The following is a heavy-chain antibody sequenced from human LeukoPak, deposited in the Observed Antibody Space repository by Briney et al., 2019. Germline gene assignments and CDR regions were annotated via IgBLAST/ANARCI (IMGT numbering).Heavy chain of an antibody. Sequence: KPSETLSLTCTVSGGSVSSGHYYWSWIRQPPGKGLEWIGDIYNSESTNYNPSLKSPVTISVDTSKNHFSLKLSSVTAADTAVYYCATGGSLAAAGDYWGQGSLVTVSS. CDR2: IYNSEST. D-gene: IGHD6-13*01. J-gene: IGHJ4*02. CDR1: GGSVSSGHYY. CDR3: ATGGSLAAAGDY. V-gene: IGHV4-61*03.